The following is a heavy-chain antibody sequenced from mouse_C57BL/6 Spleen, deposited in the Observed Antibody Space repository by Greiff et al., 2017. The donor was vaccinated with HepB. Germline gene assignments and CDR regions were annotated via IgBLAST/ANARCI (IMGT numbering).Heavy chain of an antibody. J-gene: IGHJ3*01. Sequence: QVQLKQPGAELVMPGASVKLSCKASGYTFTSYWMHWVKQRPGQGLEWIGEIDPSDSYTNYNQKFKGKSTLTVDKSSSTAYMQLSGLTSEDSAVYYCAREGAYGYDEGFFAHWGQGTLVTVSA. CDR3: AREGAYGYDEGFFAH. CDR2: IDPSDSYT. V-gene: IGHV1-69*01. CDR1: GYTFTSYW. D-gene: IGHD2-2*01.